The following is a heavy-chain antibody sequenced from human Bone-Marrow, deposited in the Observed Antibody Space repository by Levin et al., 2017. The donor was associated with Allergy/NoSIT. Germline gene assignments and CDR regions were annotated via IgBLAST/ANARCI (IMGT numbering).Heavy chain of an antibody. CDR2: ISSSGSTI. J-gene: IGHJ4*02. V-gene: IGHV3-11*01. CDR3: ARPAYCGGDCRDLSDY. CDR1: GFTFSDYY. D-gene: IGHD2-21*02. Sequence: PGGSLRLSCAASGFTFSDYYMSWIRQAPGKGLEWVSYISSSGSTIYYADSVKGRFTISRDNAKNSLYLQMNSLRAEDTAVYYCARPAYCGGDCRDLSDYWGQGTLVTVSS.